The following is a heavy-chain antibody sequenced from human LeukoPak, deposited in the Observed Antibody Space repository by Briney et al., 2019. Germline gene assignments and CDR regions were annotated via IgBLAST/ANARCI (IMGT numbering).Heavy chain of an antibody. CDR2: IYQRGST. J-gene: IGHJ4*02. CDR1: GYSISSDYY. CDR3: ARNATNIATTGRGAGYFDY. V-gene: IGHV4-38-2*01. Sequence: SETLSLTCAVSGYSISSDYYWGWIRQPPGKGLEWIGSIYQRGSTYYNPSLKSRVTISVDTSKNKFSLKLSSVTAADTAFYYCARNATNIATTGRGAGYFDYWGQGTLVTDPS. D-gene: IGHD6-13*01.